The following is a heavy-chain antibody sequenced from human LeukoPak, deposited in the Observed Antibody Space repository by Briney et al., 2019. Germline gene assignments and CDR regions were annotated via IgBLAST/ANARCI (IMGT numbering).Heavy chain of an antibody. Sequence: GGSLRLSRAASGFTFSSYAMSWVRQAPGKGLEWVSAISGSGGSTYYADSVKGRFTISRDNSKNTLYLQMNSLRAEDTAVYYCVGKVTGSGSYYPPDFDYWGQGTLVTVSS. D-gene: IGHD3-10*01. J-gene: IGHJ4*02. V-gene: IGHV3-23*01. CDR3: VGKVTGSGSYYPPDFDY. CDR2: ISGSGGST. CDR1: GFTFSSYA.